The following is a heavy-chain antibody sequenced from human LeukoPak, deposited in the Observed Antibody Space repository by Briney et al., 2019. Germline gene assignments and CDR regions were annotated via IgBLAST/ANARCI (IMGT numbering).Heavy chain of an antibody. CDR2: IYWNDDK. CDR1: GFSLSTSGVG. J-gene: IGHJ4*02. Sequence: KESGPTLVNPTQTLTLTCTFSGFSLSTSGVGVGWIRQPPGKALEWLALIYWNDDKRYSPSLKSRLTITKDTSKNQVVLTMTNMDPVDTATYYCALSYYYDSSGYPRPFDYWGQGTLVTVSS. CDR3: ALSYYYDSSGYPRPFDY. V-gene: IGHV2-5*01. D-gene: IGHD3-22*01.